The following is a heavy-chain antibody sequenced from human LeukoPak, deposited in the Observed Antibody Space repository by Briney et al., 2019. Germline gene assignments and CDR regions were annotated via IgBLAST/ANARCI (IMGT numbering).Heavy chain of an antibody. D-gene: IGHD3-22*01. J-gene: IGHJ4*02. V-gene: IGHV3-20*01. Sequence: GGSLRLSCAASGVTFGDDGMSWVRQAPGKGLEWVSGINWNGGSTGYADSVKGRFTISRDNAKNSLYLQMNSLRAEDTALYHCARTTTYYYDSRGGFDYWGQGTLVTVSS. CDR3: ARTTTYYYDSRGGFDY. CDR1: GVTFGDDG. CDR2: INWNGGST.